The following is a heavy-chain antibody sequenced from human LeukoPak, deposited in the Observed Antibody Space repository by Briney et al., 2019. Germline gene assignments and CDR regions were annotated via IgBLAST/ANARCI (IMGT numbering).Heavy chain of an antibody. CDR2: IYYSGST. CDR1: GGSISSYY. J-gene: IGHJ6*03. D-gene: IGHD5-24*01. CDR3: ARGADGYNYGYYYYYMDV. V-gene: IGHV4-59*01. Sequence: SETLSLTCTVSGGSISSYYWSWIRQPPGKGLEWIGYIYYSGSTNYNPSLKSRVTISVDTSKNQFSLKLSSVTAADTAVYYCARGADGYNYGYYYYYMDVWGKGTTVTVSS.